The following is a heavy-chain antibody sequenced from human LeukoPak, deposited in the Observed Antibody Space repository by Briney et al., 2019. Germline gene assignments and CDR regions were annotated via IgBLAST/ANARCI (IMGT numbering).Heavy chain of an antibody. CDR1: GYTFTNYG. J-gene: IGHJ4*02. CDR2: ISAYNGNT. Sequence: ASVKVSCKASGYTFTNYGISWVRQAPGQGLEWMGWISAYNGNTNYAQKLQGRVTMTTDTSTSIAYMELRSLRSDDTAMYYCARAWIMVTSHLDFWGQGTLVTVSS. V-gene: IGHV1-18*01. D-gene: IGHD2-21*02. CDR3: ARAWIMVTSHLDF.